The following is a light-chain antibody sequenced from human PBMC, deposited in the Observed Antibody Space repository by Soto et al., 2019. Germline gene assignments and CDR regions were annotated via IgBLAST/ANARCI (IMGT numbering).Light chain of an antibody. CDR3: AAWDDSMNGCV. J-gene: IGLJ1*01. CDR2: FDD. V-gene: IGLV1-36*01. Sequence: QSVLTQPPSVSEAPRQRVTISCSGTNSNIGNNAVNWYQQLPGKAPKLLIYFDDLLPSGVSDRFSGSKSGTSASLVISGLQSDDEADYYCAAWDDSMNGCVFGTGTKGTVL. CDR1: NSNIGNNA.